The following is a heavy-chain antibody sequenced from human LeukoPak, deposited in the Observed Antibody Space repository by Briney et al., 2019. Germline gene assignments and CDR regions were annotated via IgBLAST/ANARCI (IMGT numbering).Heavy chain of an antibody. CDR3: ARQVGGSASYSLD. CDR2: KHRRDPHP. CDR1: GYSFTSYW. Sequence: EALKISCKGSGYSFTSYWISWVRQMPGKGLEWMGRKHRRDPHPSFSPSFQGHVTIPADEAIIPAHLQWSSLKASDTAMYYCARQVGGSASYSLDWGKGTLVSVST. V-gene: IGHV5-10-1*01. D-gene: IGHD3-10*01. J-gene: IGHJ4*02.